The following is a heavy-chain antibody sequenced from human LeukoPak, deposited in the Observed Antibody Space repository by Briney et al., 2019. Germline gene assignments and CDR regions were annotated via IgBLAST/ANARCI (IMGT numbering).Heavy chain of an antibody. CDR3: ASRYYDILTGYLPFDY. V-gene: IGHV4-4*07. CDR1: GGSISSYY. D-gene: IGHD3-9*01. J-gene: IGHJ4*02. Sequence: SETLSLTCTVSGGSISSYYWSWIRQPAGKGLEWVGRIYPSGSTNNNPSLKSRVTMSVDTSKNQFSLKLSSVTAADTAVYYCASRYYDILTGYLPFDYWGQGTLVTVSS. CDR2: IYPSGST.